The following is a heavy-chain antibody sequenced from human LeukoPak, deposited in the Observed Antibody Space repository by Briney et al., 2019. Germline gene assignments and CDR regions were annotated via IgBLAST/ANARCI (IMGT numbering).Heavy chain of an antibody. V-gene: IGHV1-8*03. J-gene: IGHJ6*03. CDR1: GYTFTSYD. D-gene: IGHD1-26*01. CDR2: MNPNSGNT. Sequence: ASVKVSCKASGYTFTSYDINWVRQATGQGLEWMGWMNPNSGNTGYAQKFQGRVTITRNTSISTAYMELSSLRSEDTAVYYCARGSGELDYYYYYMDVWGKGTTVTVSS. CDR3: ARGSGELDYYYYYMDV.